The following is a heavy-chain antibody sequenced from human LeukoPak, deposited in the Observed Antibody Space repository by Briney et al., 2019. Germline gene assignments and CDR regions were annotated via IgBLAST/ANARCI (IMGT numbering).Heavy chain of an antibody. CDR3: TISEGELPGY. CDR2: INPKSWAT. V-gene: IGHV1-2*02. D-gene: IGHD3-16*01. CDR1: GYTFTDYY. J-gene: IGHJ4*02. Sequence: GASVKVSCKTSGYTFTDYYIHCVRQAPGQGLEWMGWINPKSWATDFAQKFQGRITLTRDTSITTAHMDMNRLTSDETGVYFCTISEGELPGYWGQGNRVTV.